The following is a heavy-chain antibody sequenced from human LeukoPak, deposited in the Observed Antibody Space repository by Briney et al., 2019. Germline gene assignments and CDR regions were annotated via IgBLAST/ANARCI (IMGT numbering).Heavy chain of an antibody. CDR1: GFTFSSYS. Sequence: PGGSLRLSCAASGFTFSSYSMHWVRQATGKGLEWVSSISSSSSYIYYADSVKGRFTISRDNAKNSLYLQMKSLRAEDTAVYYCARVGSVHGSGSYYYFDYWGQGTLVTVSS. CDR2: ISSSSSYI. CDR3: ARVGSVHGSGSYYYFDY. J-gene: IGHJ4*02. D-gene: IGHD3-10*01. V-gene: IGHV3-21*01.